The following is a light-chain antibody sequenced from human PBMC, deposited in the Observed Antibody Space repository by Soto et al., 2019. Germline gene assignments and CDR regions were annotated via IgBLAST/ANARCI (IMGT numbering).Light chain of an antibody. CDR3: SSYTTASTYIT. J-gene: IGLJ2*01. Sequence: QSALTQPASVSGSPGQSITISRTGTSSDVGAYNYVSWYQQHPGKAPKLIIYGVSNRPSGVSNRFSGSKSGNTASLTISGLQAEDEAHYYCSSYTTASTYITLGGGTKLTVL. V-gene: IGLV2-14*01. CDR2: GVS. CDR1: SSDVGAYNY.